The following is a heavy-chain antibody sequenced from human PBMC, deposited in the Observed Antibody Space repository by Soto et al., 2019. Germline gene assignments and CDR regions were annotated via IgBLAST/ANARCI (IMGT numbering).Heavy chain of an antibody. D-gene: IGHD3-22*01. J-gene: IGHJ4*02. CDR2: IYYSGST. V-gene: IGHV4-34*09. CDR3: ARDHYYYDSSGSLDY. Sequence: SETLSLTCAVYGGSFSGYYWSWIRQPPGKGLEWIGYIYYSGSTYYNPSLKSRVTISVDTSKNQFSLKLSSVTAADTAVYYCARDHYYYDSSGSLDYWGQGTLVTVSS. CDR1: GGSFSGYY.